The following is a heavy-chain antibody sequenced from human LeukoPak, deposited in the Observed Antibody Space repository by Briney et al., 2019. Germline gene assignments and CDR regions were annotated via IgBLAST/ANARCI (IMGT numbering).Heavy chain of an antibody. J-gene: IGHJ4*02. CDR1: GFTFSSYE. CDR2: ISSSGSTI. V-gene: IGHV3-48*03. Sequence: GGSLRLSCAAFGFTFSSYEMNWVRQAPGKGLEWVSYISSSGSTIYYADSVKGRFTISRDNAKNSLYLQMNSLRAEDTAVYYCAREKYLIDYWGRGTLVTVSS. CDR3: AREKYLIDY. D-gene: IGHD2-2*01.